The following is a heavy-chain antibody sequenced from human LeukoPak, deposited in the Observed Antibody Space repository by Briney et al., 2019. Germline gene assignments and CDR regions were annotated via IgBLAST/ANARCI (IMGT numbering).Heavy chain of an antibody. V-gene: IGHV1-18*01. CDR3: ARTRQYSSSWYCWFDP. J-gene: IGHJ5*02. CDR1: GYTFTSYG. Sequence: GASVKVSCKASGYTFTSYGISWVRQAPGQGLEWMGWISAYNGNTNYAQKLQGRVTMTTDTSTSTAYVELRSLRSDDTAVYYCARTRQYSSSWYCWFDPWGQGTLVTVSS. D-gene: IGHD6-13*01. CDR2: ISAYNGNT.